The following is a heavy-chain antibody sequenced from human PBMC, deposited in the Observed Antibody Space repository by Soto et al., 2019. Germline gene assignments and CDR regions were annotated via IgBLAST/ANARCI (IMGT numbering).Heavy chain of an antibody. CDR1: GYTFTSYY. J-gene: IGHJ4*02. Sequence: QVQLVQSGAEVKKPGASVKVSCKASGYTFTSYYLHWVRQAPGQGLEWMGMINPGGGSTFYTQKLQGRGTMRRDTSTSPGYMELSSLRSEDTAVYYCARVPGSGSYYYYFDYWGQGTLVTVSS. CDR3: ARVPGSGSYYYYFDY. V-gene: IGHV1-46*03. CDR2: INPGGGST. D-gene: IGHD3-10*01.